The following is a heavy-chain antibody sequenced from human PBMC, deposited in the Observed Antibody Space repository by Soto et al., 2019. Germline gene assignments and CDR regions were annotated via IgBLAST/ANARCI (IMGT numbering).Heavy chain of an antibody. CDR3: AREYYYDSSKAFDI. CDR1: CGSISSGGYY. D-gene: IGHD3-22*01. V-gene: IGHV4-31*03. J-gene: IGHJ3*02. Sequence: TSETLSLTCTVSCGSISSGGYYWSWIRQHPGKGLEWIGYIYDSENTDYNPSLKSRATITVDTSKNQFSLKLSSVTAADTAVYYCAREYYYDSSKAFDIWGQGTMVTVSS. CDR2: IYDSENT.